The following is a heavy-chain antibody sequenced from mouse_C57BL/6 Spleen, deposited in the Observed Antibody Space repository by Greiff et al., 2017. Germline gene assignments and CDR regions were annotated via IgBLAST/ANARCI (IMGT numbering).Heavy chain of an antibody. J-gene: IGHJ4*01. CDR3: TPYYAMDY. CDR1: GFNIKDDY. V-gene: IGHV14-4*01. CDR2: IDPENGDT. Sequence: EVQLQQSGAELVRPGASVKLSCTASGFNIKDDYMHWVKQRPEQGLAWIGWIDPENGDTEYASKFQGKATITTDTSSNTAYQQLSSLTSEDTAVDYCTPYYAMDYWGQGTSVTVSS.